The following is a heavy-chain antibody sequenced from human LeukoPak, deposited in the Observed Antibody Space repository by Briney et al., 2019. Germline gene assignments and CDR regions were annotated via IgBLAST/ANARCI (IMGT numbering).Heavy chain of an antibody. Sequence: VASVKVSCKASGYTFTSYGISGGRQAPGQGLEWMGWISAYNGNTHYAQKLRGRFTMTTDTSTSTAYMELRSLRSDDTDVYYCARDDPRLTGTTDYWGQGTLVTVSS. J-gene: IGHJ4*02. D-gene: IGHD1-7*01. CDR3: ARDDPRLTGTTDY. CDR1: GYTFTSYG. V-gene: IGHV1-18*01. CDR2: ISAYNGNT.